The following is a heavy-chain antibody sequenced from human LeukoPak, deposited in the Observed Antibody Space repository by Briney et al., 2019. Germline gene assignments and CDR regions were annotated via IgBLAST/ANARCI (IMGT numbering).Heavy chain of an antibody. CDR2: IYYSGST. D-gene: IGHD5-18*01. V-gene: IGHV4-59*01. CDR3: ARTTEGGYSYGYFYYYYMDV. CDR1: GGSIRNYY. Sequence: SETLSLTCTVSGGSIRNYYWSWIRQPPGKGLEWIGYIYYSGSTNYNPSLKSRVTISVDTSKNQFSLKLSSVTAADTAVYYCARTTEGGYSYGYFYYYYMDVWGKGTTVTISS. J-gene: IGHJ6*03.